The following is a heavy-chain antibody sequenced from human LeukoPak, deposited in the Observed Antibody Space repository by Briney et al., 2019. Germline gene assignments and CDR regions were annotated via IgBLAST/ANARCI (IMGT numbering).Heavy chain of an antibody. D-gene: IGHD6-13*01. Sequence: ASVKVSRKASGYTFTTYAIHWVRQAPGQGLEWMGWINAGNGNTKYSQRFQGRVTITRDTSASTAYMELSRLKSEDTAVYYCARESFGSSRPSDYWGQGTLVTVSS. CDR1: GYTFTTYA. J-gene: IGHJ4*02. CDR3: ARESFGSSRPSDY. V-gene: IGHV1-3*01. CDR2: INAGNGNT.